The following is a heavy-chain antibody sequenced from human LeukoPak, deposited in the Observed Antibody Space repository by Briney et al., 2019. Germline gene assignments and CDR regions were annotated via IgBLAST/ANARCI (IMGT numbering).Heavy chain of an antibody. CDR3: ARAIVVVPAAISLSLGY. Sequence: GGSLRLSCAASGFTFSSYAMHWVRQAPGKGLEWVAVISYDGSNKYYADSVKGRFTISRDNSKNTLYLQMNSLRAEDTAVYYCARAIVVVPAAISLSLGYWGQGTLVTVSS. J-gene: IGHJ4*02. V-gene: IGHV3-30-3*01. D-gene: IGHD2-2*02. CDR2: ISYDGSNK. CDR1: GFTFSSYA.